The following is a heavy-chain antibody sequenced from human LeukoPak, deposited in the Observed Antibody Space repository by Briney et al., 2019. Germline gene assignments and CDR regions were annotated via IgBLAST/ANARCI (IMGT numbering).Heavy chain of an antibody. Sequence: ASVKVFCKASGYGFTIYGISWVRQAPGQGLEWMGWISAYNGNTHYAQELQGRVTMTTDTSTSTASMELRSLTSDDTAVYYCARVFGDYWSGYNFGWFDPWGQGTLVTVSS. J-gene: IGHJ5*02. CDR2: ISAYNGNT. V-gene: IGHV1-18*01. CDR1: GYGFTIYG. CDR3: ARVFGDYWSGYNFGWFDP. D-gene: IGHD3-3*01.